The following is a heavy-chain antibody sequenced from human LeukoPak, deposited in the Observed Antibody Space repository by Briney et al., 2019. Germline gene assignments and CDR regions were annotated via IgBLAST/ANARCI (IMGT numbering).Heavy chain of an antibody. CDR1: GFTFSSYA. J-gene: IGHJ4*02. D-gene: IGHD6-13*01. V-gene: IGHV3-23*01. Sequence: GGSLRLSCAASGFTFSSYAMSWVRPAPGEGLEWVSAISGSGGSTYYADSVKGRFTISRDNSKNTLYLQMNSLRAEDTAVYYCAKDGPGIAAAGTATFDYWGQGTLVTVSS. CDR3: AKDGPGIAAAGTATFDY. CDR2: ISGSGGST.